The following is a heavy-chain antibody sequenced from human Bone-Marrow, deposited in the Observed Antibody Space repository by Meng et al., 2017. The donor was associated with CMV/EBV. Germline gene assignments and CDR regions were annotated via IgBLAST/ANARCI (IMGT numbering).Heavy chain of an antibody. CDR3: ARVDCITGTTCWFDP. V-gene: IGHV3-11*06. D-gene: IGHD1-7*01. Sequence: LSLTCAASGFTFSDYYMSWIRQAPGKGLEWVSSISSSSSYIYYADSVKGRFTISRDNAKNSLYLQMNSLRAEDTAVYYCARVDCITGTTCWFDPWGQGTLVTVSS. CDR1: GFTFSDYY. CDR2: ISSSSSYI. J-gene: IGHJ5*02.